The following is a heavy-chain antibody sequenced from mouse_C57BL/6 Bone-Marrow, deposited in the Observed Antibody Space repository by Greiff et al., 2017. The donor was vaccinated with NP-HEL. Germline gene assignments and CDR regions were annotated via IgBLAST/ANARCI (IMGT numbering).Heavy chain of an antibody. V-gene: IGHV2-9-1*01. J-gene: IGHJ3*01. CDR3: ARNGDYDVVAY. CDR1: GFSLTSYA. Sequence: VKLVESGPGLVAPSQSLSITCTVSGFSLTSYAISWVRQPPGKGLERLGVIWTGGGTNYNSALKSRLSISKDNSKSQVFLKMNSLQTDDTARYYCARNGDYDVVAYWGQGTLVTVSA. D-gene: IGHD2-4*01. CDR2: IWTGGGT.